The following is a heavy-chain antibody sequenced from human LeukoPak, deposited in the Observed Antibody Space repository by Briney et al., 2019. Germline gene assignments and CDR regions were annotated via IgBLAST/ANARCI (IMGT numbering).Heavy chain of an antibody. CDR2: INRDGSST. D-gene: IGHD6-25*01. V-gene: IGHV3-74*01. CDR3: VRAEGGQRLPYFDY. J-gene: IGHJ4*02. CDR1: GFIFSTYW. Sequence: GGSLRLSCAASGFIFSTYWMHWVRQVPGKGLVWVSRINRDGSSTSYADSVKGRFTISRDNAKNTLYLQMNSLRAEDTAVYYCVRAEGGQRLPYFDYWGQGTLVTVSS.